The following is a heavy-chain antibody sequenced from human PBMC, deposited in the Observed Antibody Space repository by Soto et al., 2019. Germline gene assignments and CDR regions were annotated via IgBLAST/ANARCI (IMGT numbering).Heavy chain of an antibody. J-gene: IGHJ4*02. V-gene: IGHV4-39*01. Sequence: PSETLSLTCTVSGGSISSSSYYWGWIRQPPVKGLEWIGSIYYSGSTYYNPSLKSRVTISVDTSKNQFSLKLSSVTAADTAVYYCARSGYSYGVYYWGQGTLVTVSS. CDR1: GGSISSSSYY. D-gene: IGHD5-18*01. CDR3: ARSGYSYGVYY. CDR2: IYYSGST.